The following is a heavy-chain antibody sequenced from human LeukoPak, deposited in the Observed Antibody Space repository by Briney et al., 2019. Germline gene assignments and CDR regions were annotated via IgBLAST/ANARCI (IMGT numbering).Heavy chain of an antibody. CDR3: AKADDYGGNTWDDAFDI. D-gene: IGHD4-23*01. J-gene: IGHJ3*02. Sequence: PGGSLRLSCAASGFTFSSYGMHWVRQAPGKGLEWVAVISYDGSNKYYADSVKGRFTISRDNSKNTLYLQMNSLRAEDTAVYYCAKADDYGGNTWDDAFDIWGQGTMVTVSS. V-gene: IGHV3-30*18. CDR2: ISYDGSNK. CDR1: GFTFSSYG.